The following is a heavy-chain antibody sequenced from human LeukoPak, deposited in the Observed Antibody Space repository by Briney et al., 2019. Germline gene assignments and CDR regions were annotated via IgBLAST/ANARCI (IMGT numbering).Heavy chain of an antibody. D-gene: IGHD2-15*01. V-gene: IGHV1-69*06. J-gene: IGHJ4*02. Sequence: SVKVSCKASAGTFSSYAISWVRQAPGQGLEWMGGIIPIFGTANYAQKFQGRVTITADKSTSTAYMELSSLRSEDTAVYYCARSGGPDIVFDYWGQGTLVTVSS. CDR3: ARSGGPDIVFDY. CDR1: AGTFSSYA. CDR2: IIPIFGTA.